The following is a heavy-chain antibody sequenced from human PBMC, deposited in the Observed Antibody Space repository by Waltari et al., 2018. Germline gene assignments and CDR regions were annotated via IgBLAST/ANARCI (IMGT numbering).Heavy chain of an antibody. D-gene: IGHD3-3*01. CDR3: ARADFWGGFYFDY. CDR2: ICSGGGT. J-gene: IGHJ4*02. Sequence: EVQLVESGGGLVQPGGSLSLSCAVSGFSVSNNYMTWVRQTPGKGLECVVVICSGGGTFHADAVKGRFAISRHDSRNTLNLQRDSLRVEDTAIYFCARADFWGGFYFDYWGLVTLVTVSS. CDR1: GFSVSNNY. V-gene: IGHV3-53*04.